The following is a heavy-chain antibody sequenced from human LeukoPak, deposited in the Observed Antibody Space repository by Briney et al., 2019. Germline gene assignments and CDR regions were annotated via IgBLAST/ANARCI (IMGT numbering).Heavy chain of an antibody. Sequence: GESLKISCMGSGYSFSNYWIGWVRQMPGKGLEWMGIIYPDESNIRYSPSFQGQVTISVDKSISTAYLQWSSLKASDTAIYYCARHEGGGWYIDYWGQGTLVTVSS. D-gene: IGHD6-19*01. CDR2: IYPDESNI. J-gene: IGHJ4*02. CDR1: GYSFSNYW. CDR3: ARHEGGGWYIDY. V-gene: IGHV5-51*01.